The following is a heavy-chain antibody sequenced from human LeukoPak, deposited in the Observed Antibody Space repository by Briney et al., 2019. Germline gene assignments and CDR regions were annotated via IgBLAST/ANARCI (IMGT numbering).Heavy chain of an antibody. D-gene: IGHD3-10*01. CDR3: ARDDGGSGPYYGMDV. CDR1: GFTVSSNY. CDR2: IYSGGST. V-gene: IGHV3-53*01. J-gene: IGHJ6*02. Sequence: GGSLRLSCAASGFTVSSNYMSWVRQAPGKGLEWVSSIYSGGSTYSADSVKGRFTISRDNAKNSLYLQMNSLRAEDTAVYYCARDDGGSGPYYGMDVWGQGTTVTVSS.